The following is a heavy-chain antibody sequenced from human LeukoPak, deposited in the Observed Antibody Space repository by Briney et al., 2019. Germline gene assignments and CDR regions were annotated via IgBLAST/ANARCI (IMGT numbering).Heavy chain of an antibody. CDR2: IYHSGGS. J-gene: IGHJ5*02. CDR3: AKAGTTGIHHWFDP. Sequence: PSETLSLTCVVSGYSISNDYYWGWIRQPPGKGLEWIGNIYHSGGSYYNPSLKSRVTILVDTSKNQFSLKLSSVTSADTAVYYCAKAGTTGIHHWFDPWGQGNLVTVSS. CDR1: GYSISNDYY. D-gene: IGHD1-1*01. V-gene: IGHV4-38-2*01.